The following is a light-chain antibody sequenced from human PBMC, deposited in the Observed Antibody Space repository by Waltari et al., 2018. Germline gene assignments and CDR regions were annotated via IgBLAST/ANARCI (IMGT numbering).Light chain of an antibody. Sequence: IVLTQSPATLSASPGERATLSCRASQSVSSNYLAWYQQRPGQAPRLLIYGGSSRATCIPDRFSGSGSGTDFTLTISRLEPEDFVVYYCQQFGRSPLTFGGGTKVDIK. CDR1: QSVSSNY. V-gene: IGKV3-20*01. J-gene: IGKJ4*01. CDR3: QQFGRSPLT. CDR2: GGS.